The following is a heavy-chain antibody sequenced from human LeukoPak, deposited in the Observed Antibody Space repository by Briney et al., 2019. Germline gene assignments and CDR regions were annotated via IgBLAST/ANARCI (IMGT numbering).Heavy chain of an antibody. Sequence: GGSLRLSCAASGFTFSSSAMSWVRQAPGKGLEWVSNISGSGSGRSTYYADPVKGRFTISRDNSKNTFYLQMNSLRAEDTAVYYCARGPYCSGGSCYSLGEFDPWGQGTLVTVSS. D-gene: IGHD2-15*01. CDR3: ARGPYCSGGSCYSLGEFDP. V-gene: IGHV3-23*01. CDR1: GFTFSSSA. CDR2: ISGSGSGRST. J-gene: IGHJ5*02.